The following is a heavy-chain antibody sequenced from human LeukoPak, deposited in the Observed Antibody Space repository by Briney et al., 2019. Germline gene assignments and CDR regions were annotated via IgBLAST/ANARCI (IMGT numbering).Heavy chain of an antibody. J-gene: IGHJ6*02. CDR3: ASLTVVVPAAIESNYYYYGMDV. V-gene: IGHV4-34*01. D-gene: IGHD2-2*01. CDR1: GGSFSGDY. Sequence: SETLSLTCAVYGGSFSGDYWSWIRQPPGKGLEWIGEINHSGSTNYNPSLKSRVTISVGTSKNQFSLKLSSVTAADTAVYYCASLTVVVPAAIESNYYYYGMDVWGQGTTVTVSS. CDR2: INHSGST.